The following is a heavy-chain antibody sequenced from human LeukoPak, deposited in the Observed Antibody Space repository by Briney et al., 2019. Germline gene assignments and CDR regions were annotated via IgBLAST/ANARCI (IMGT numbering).Heavy chain of an antibody. Sequence: GGSLRLSCAASGFTFSSYSMTWVRQAPGKGLEWVSSISSSSSYIYYADSVKGRFTISRDNAKNSLYLQMNSLRAEDTAVYYCARDLDWTYYDILTCYFSPLDYWGQGTLVTVSS. V-gene: IGHV3-21*01. CDR1: GFTFSSYS. CDR3: ARDLDWTYYDILTCYFSPLDY. CDR2: ISSSSSYI. J-gene: IGHJ4*02. D-gene: IGHD3-9*01.